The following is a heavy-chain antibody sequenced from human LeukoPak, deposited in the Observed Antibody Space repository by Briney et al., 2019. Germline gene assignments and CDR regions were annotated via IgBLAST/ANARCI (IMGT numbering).Heavy chain of an antibody. CDR1: GGSFSGYY. J-gene: IGHJ4*02. CDR2: INHSGST. Sequence: SETLSLTCAVYGGSFSGYYWSWIRQPPGKGLEWIGEINHSGSTNYNPSLKSRVTISVDTSKNQFSLKLSSVTAADTAVYYCAGGRSGYDYIRYWGQGTLVTVSS. D-gene: IGHD5-12*01. CDR3: AGGRSGYDYIRY. V-gene: IGHV4-34*01.